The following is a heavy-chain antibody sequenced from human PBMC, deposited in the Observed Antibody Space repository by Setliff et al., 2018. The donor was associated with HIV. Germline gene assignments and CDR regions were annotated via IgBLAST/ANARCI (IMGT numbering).Heavy chain of an antibody. CDR3: ARAYNVYDYRFDSSGYDY. CDR2: INQNGREK. J-gene: IGHJ4*02. D-gene: IGHD3-22*01. CDR1: GGSISSSNW. Sequence: PSETLSLTCAVSGGSISSSNWWSWVRQPPGKGLEWVANINQNGREKYYVDSVKGRFIASTDNAKNSLFLEMNSLKAEDTAVYYCARAYNVYDYRFDSSGYDYWGQGTLVTVSS. V-gene: IGHV3-7*03.